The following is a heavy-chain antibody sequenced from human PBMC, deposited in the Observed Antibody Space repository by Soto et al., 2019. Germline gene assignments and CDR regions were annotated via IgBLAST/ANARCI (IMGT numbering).Heavy chain of an antibody. D-gene: IGHD2-21*02. CDR3: ARGGEDCGGDCYPDAFDI. V-gene: IGHV1-69*12. Sequence: QVQLVQSGAEVKKPGSSVKVSCKASGGTFSSYAISWVRQAPGQGLEWMGGIIPIFGTANYAQKFQGRVTITADESTSTAYMELSSLRSEDTAVYYCARGGEDCGGDCYPDAFDIWGQGTMVTVSS. J-gene: IGHJ3*02. CDR1: GGTFSSYA. CDR2: IIPIFGTA.